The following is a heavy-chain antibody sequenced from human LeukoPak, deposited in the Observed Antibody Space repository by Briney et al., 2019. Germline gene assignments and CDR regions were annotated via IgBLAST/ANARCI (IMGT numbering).Heavy chain of an antibody. V-gene: IGHV4-34*01. J-gene: IGHJ4*02. D-gene: IGHD3-22*01. CDR1: GGSISSYY. CDR2: INHSGST. CDR3: ARGAYYYDSSGYHFDY. Sequence: SETLSLTCTVSGGSISSYYWSWIRQPPGKGLEWIGEINHSGSTNYNPSLKSRVTISVDTSKNQFSLKLSSVTAADTAVYYCARGAYYYDSSGYHFDYWGQGTLVTVSS.